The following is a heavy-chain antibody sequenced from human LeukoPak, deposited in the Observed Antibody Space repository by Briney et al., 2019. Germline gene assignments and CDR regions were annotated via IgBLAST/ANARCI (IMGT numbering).Heavy chain of an antibody. J-gene: IGHJ4*01. CDR1: GFTVSSNY. V-gene: IGHV3-21*01. D-gene: IGHD1-14*01. CDR3: ARVPGDY. Sequence: GGSLRLSCAASGFTVSSNYMNWVRQAPGKGLEWVSSISSTSTYVYYADSVKGRFTISRDNAKNSLFLQMNSLRAEDTAVYYCARVPGDYWGHGTLVTVSS. CDR2: ISSTSTYV.